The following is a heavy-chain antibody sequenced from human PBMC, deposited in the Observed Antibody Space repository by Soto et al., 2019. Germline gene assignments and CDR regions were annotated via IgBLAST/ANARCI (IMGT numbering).Heavy chain of an antibody. Sequence: GGSLRLSCAASGFTFSSYGMHWVRQAPGKGLEWVAVISYDGSNKYYADSVKGRFTISRDNSKNTLYLQMNSLRAEDTAVYYCAKDPVRVTTSASTQQINDYWGQGTLVTVSS. V-gene: IGHV3-30*18. J-gene: IGHJ4*02. CDR1: GFTFSSYG. CDR2: ISYDGSNK. D-gene: IGHD4-17*01. CDR3: AKDPVRVTTSASTQQINDY.